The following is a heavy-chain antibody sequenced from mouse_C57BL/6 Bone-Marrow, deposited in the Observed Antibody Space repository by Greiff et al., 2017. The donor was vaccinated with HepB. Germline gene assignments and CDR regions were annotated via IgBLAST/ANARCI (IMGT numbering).Heavy chain of an antibody. CDR3: ARPLYYDYDVDY. CDR2: IHPNSGST. V-gene: IGHV1-64*01. CDR1: GYTFTSYW. Sequence: QVQLKQPGAELVKPGASVKLSCKASGYTFTSYWMHWVKQRPGQGLEWIGMIHPNSGSTNYNEKFKSKATLTVDKSSSTAYMQLSSLTSEDSAVYYCARPLYYDYDVDYWGQGTTLTVSS. J-gene: IGHJ2*01. D-gene: IGHD2-4*01.